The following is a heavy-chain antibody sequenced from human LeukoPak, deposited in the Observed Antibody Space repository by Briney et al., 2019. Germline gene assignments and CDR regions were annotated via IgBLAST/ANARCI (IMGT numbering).Heavy chain of an antibody. CDR3: AKVEDSERGFDP. D-gene: IGHD1-26*01. CDR2: ISGMGGST. CDR1: GFTFSSFS. J-gene: IGHJ5*02. Sequence: GRSLRLSCAASGFTFSSFSMRWVRQAPGKGLEWVSAISGMGGSTYYADSVKGRFTISRDNSKNTLYVQMNSLRAEDTAVYYCAKVEDSERGFDPWGQGTLVTVSS. V-gene: IGHV3-23*01.